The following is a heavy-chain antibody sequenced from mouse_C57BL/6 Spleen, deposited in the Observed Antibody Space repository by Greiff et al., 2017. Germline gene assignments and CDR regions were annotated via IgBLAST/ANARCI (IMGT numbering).Heavy chain of an antibody. CDR3: TVPYYAMDY. CDR2: IRLKSDNYAT. V-gene: IGHV6-3*01. J-gene: IGHJ4*01. CDR1: GFTFSNYW. Sequence: EVQGVESGGGLVQPGGSMKLSCVASGFTFSNYWMNWVRQSPEKGLEWVAQIRLKSDNYATHYAESVKGRFTISRDDSKSSVYLQMNNLRAEDTGIYYCTVPYYAMDYWGQGTSVTVSS.